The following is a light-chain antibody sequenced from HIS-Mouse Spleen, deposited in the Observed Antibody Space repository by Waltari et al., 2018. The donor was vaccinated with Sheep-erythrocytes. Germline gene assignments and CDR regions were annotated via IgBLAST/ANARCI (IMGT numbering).Light chain of an antibody. V-gene: IGKV1-12*01. Sequence: DIQMTQSPSSVSASVEDRVTITCRASQGISSWLGWYQQKPGKAPKLLIYAASSLQSGVPSRFSRSGSGTDFTLTISSLQPEDFATYYCQQANSFPPTFGQGTKVEIK. CDR3: QQANSFPPT. CDR1: QGISSW. J-gene: IGKJ1*01. CDR2: AAS.